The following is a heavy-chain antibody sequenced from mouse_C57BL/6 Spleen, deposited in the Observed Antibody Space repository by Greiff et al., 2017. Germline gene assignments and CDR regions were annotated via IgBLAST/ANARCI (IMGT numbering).Heavy chain of an antibody. D-gene: IGHD1-1*01. J-gene: IGHJ3*01. CDR2: IDPSDSYT. CDR3: SRGYYVSSPAWFPY. CDR1: GYTFTSYW. Sequence: QVQLQQPGAELVMPGASVKLSCKASGYTFTSYWMPWVKQRPGQGLEWIGEIDPSDSYTNYNQKFKGKSTLTVDKSSSTAYMQLSSLTSEDSAVYYCSRGYYVSSPAWFPYWGQGTLVTVSA. V-gene: IGHV1-69*01.